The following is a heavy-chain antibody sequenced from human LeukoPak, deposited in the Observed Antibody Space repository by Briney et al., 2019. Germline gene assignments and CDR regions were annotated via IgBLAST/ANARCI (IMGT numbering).Heavy chain of an antibody. CDR3: ARVPPRGGYYYYYYYMDV. CDR2: IKQDGSEI. Sequence: GGSLRLSCAASGFTFSSYWMSWVRHAPGKGLELVANIKQDGSEIYYVDSVKGRFTISRDNAKNSLYLQMNSLRAEDTAVYYCARVPPRGGYYYYYYYMDVWGKGTTVTVSS. CDR1: GFTFSSYW. V-gene: IGHV3-7*01. J-gene: IGHJ6*03. D-gene: IGHD4-23*01.